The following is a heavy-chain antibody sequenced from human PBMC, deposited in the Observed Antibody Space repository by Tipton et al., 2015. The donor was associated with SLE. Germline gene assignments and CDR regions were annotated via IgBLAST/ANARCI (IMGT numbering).Heavy chain of an antibody. V-gene: IGHV4-61*02. CDR1: SGSISSSSYY. Sequence: TLSLTCTVSSGSISSSSYYWGWIRQPAGKGLEWIGRIYTSGSTNYNPSLKSRVTISVDTSKNQFSLKLSSVTAADTAVYYCAGGRIVGATTDYWGQGTLVTGSS. D-gene: IGHD1-26*01. CDR2: IYTSGST. J-gene: IGHJ4*02. CDR3: AGGRIVGATTDY.